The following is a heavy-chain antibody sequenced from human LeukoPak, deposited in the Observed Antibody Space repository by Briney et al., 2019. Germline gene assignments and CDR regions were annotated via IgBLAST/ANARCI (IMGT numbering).Heavy chain of an antibody. J-gene: IGHJ4*02. CDR2: IYHSGGT. V-gene: IGHV4-38-2*01. CDR3: TRHGSKSLEWLLWESYYFHY. Sequence: PSETLSLTCAVSGYSISSGYYWGWIRAPAGKGLEWIGSIYHSGGTYYNPSLKSRVTISVDTSKNQFSLKLSSVTAADTAVYYCTRHGSKSLEWLLWESYYFHYWGQGTLVTVSS. D-gene: IGHD3-3*01. CDR1: GYSISSGYY.